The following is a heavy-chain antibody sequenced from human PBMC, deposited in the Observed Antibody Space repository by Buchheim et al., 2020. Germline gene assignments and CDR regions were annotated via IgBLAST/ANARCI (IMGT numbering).Heavy chain of an antibody. CDR3: ARDSTKWSSDY. CDR2: INPSDDVT. Sequence: QVQLVQSGAEVTKPGASVKVSCKASGYTFTRFNMHWVRQAPGQGLEWMGLINPSDDVTAYAQKLQDRSTVTRDTSTSTVYMELSSRRSENTAVYYCARDSTKWSSDYWGQGTL. CDR1: GYTFTRFN. V-gene: IGHV1-46*04. J-gene: IGHJ4*02. D-gene: IGHD2-15*01.